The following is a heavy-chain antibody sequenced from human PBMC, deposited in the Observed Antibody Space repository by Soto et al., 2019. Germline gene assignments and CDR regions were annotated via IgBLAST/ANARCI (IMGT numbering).Heavy chain of an antibody. V-gene: IGHV4-61*01. D-gene: IGHD4-17*01. CDR1: GGSVSSGSYY. J-gene: IGHJ4*02. CDR2: IYYSGST. Sequence: SETLSLTCTVSGGSVSSGSYYWSWIRQPPGKGLEWIGYIYYSGSTNYNPSLKSRVTISVDTSKNQFSLKLSSVTAADTAVYYCARETQNDYGDYFDYWGQGTLVTVSS. CDR3: ARETQNDYGDYFDY.